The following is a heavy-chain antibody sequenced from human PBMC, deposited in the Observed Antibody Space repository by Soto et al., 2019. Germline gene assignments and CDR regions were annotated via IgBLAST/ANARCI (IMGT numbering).Heavy chain of an antibody. J-gene: IGHJ5*02. CDR2: ISGSGGST. CDR3: VKDEWVS. D-gene: IGHD1-26*01. Sequence: EVQLLESGGGLEQPGGSLRLSCAASGFTFSGYHMSWVRQAPGKGLEWVSAISGSGGSTHYADFVKGRFTISRDNSKNTLYLQMNSLTAEDMAVYYCVKDEWVSWGQGTLVTVSS. V-gene: IGHV3-23*01. CDR1: GFTFSGYH.